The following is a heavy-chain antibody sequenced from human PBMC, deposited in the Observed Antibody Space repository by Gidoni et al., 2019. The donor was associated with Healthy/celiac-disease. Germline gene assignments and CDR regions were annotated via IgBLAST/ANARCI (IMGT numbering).Heavy chain of an antibody. J-gene: IGHJ5*02. CDR3: AKDTFYDFWSDRGWFDP. CDR1: GFTFSSFA. Sequence: EVQLLESGGGLVQPGGSLTIRCAAPGFTFSSFAMDWGRQAHGQGLEWVSAISAGGGTFYAESVKGRFTIARDNSKNTLYLQMNSLRAEDTALYYCAKDTFYDFWSDRGWFDPWGQGTLVTVSS. CDR2: ISAGGGT. V-gene: IGHV3-23*01. D-gene: IGHD3-3*01.